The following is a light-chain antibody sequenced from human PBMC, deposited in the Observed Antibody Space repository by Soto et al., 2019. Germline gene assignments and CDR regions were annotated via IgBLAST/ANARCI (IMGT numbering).Light chain of an antibody. J-gene: IGLJ1*01. CDR1: SSDVGGYNY. CDR3: SSYTSINTYV. V-gene: IGLV2-14*01. CDR2: DVS. Sequence: QSVLTQPASVSGSPGQSITISCTGTSSDVGGYNYVSWYQQHPGKAPELMIYDVSHWPSGVSNRFSGSKSGNTASLTISGLQTEDEADYYCSSYTSINTYVFGTGTKVTVL.